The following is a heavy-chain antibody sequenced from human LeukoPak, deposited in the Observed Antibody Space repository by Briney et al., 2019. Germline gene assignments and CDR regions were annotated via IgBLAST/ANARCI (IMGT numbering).Heavy chain of an antibody. CDR2: MNPNSGNT. V-gene: IGHV1-8*01. Sequence: GASVKVSCKASGYTFTSYDINWVRQATGQGLEWMGWMNPNSGNTGYAQKFQGRVTMTRNTSISTAYMELSSLRSEDTAVYYCARVGRIAAAGRAGNWFDPWGQGTLVTVSS. CDR1: GYTFTSYD. D-gene: IGHD6-13*01. J-gene: IGHJ5*02. CDR3: ARVGRIAAAGRAGNWFDP.